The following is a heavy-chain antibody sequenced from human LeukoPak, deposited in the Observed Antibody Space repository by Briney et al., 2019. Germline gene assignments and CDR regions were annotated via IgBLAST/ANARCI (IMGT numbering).Heavy chain of an antibody. Sequence: GESLKISCKGSGSRFTSYWIGWVRQMPGKGLEWMGIIYPGDSDTRYSPSFQGQVTISADKSISTAYLQWSSLKASDTAMYYCARLDPLGFCSSTSCFAFGIWGQGTMVTVSS. J-gene: IGHJ3*02. V-gene: IGHV5-51*01. CDR3: ARLDPLGFCSSTSCFAFGI. D-gene: IGHD2-2*01. CDR1: GSRFTSYW. CDR2: IYPGDSDT.